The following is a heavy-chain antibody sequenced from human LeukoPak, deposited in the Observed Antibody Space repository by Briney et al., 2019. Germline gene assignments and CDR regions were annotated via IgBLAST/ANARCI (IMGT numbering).Heavy chain of an antibody. V-gene: IGHV1-8*01. Sequence: GASVKVSCKASGYTFTSYDINWVRQATGQGLEWMGWMNPNSGNTGYAQKFQGRVTMTRNTSISTAYMELSSLRSEDTAVYYCARGLRPWRVSRWSSGANWGQGTLVTVSS. D-gene: IGHD3-10*01. CDR2: MNPNSGNT. CDR3: ARGLRPWRVSRWSSGAN. CDR1: GYTFTSYD. J-gene: IGHJ4*02.